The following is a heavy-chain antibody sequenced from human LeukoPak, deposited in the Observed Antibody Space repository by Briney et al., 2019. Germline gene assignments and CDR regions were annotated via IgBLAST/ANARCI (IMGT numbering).Heavy chain of an antibody. CDR3: TRTGFGELFFDY. D-gene: IGHD3-10*01. V-gene: IGHV3-49*04. J-gene: IGHJ4*02. CDR1: GFTFGDYA. CDR2: IRSKAYGGTT. Sequence: PGRCLRLSCTASGFTFGDYAMSWVRQAPGKGLAWVGFIRSKAYGGTTEYATSVKGRFTISRDDSKSIAYLQMNSLKTEDTAVYYCTRTGFGELFFDYWGQGTLVTVSS.